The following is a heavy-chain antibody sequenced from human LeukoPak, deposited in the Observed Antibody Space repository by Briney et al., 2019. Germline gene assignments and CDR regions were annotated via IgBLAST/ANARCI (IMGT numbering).Heavy chain of an antibody. D-gene: IGHD2-8*02. CDR3: SRQLLGTASIDD. CDR2: FGTRSTSV. CDR1: GFTFSGYS. J-gene: IGHJ4*02. Sequence: GGSLRLSCTASGFTFSGYSMNWIRQAPGKGLEWVSSFGTRSTSVYHAGSVKGRFAISRDNAKNSLYLQMNSLKAEDTAVYYCSRQLLGTASIDDWGQGTPVTVSS. V-gene: IGHV3-21*04.